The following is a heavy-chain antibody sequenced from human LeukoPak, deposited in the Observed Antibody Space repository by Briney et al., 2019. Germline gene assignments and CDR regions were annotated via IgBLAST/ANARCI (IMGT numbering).Heavy chain of an antibody. Sequence: ASVKVSCKASGYTFTSYDISWVRQATGQGLEWMGWMNPNSGNAGYAQRFQGRVTMTRNNSISTAYMELTSLRSEDTAVYYCARVPPASDFWSGYYPEYYFDYWGQGTLVTVSS. V-gene: IGHV1-8*01. D-gene: IGHD3-3*01. J-gene: IGHJ4*02. CDR1: GYTFTSYD. CDR2: MNPNSGNA. CDR3: ARVPPASDFWSGYYPEYYFDY.